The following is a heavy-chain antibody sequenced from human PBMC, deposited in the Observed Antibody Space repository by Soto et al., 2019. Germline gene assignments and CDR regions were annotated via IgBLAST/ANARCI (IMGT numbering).Heavy chain of an antibody. J-gene: IGHJ3*02. Sequence: EVQLVESGGGLVQPGRSLRLSCAASGFTFDDYAMHWVRQAPGKGLEWVSGISWNSGSIGYADSVKGRFTISRDNAKNSLYLQMNSLRAEDTALYYCANDTPDYGDYSFSWAFDIWGQGTMVTVSS. D-gene: IGHD4-17*01. CDR3: ANDTPDYGDYSFSWAFDI. V-gene: IGHV3-9*01. CDR2: ISWNSGSI. CDR1: GFTFDDYA.